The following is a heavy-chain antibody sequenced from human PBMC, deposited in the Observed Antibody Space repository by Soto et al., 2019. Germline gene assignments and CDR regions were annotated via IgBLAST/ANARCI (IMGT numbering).Heavy chain of an antibody. D-gene: IGHD6-19*01. V-gene: IGHV3-23*01. J-gene: IGHJ5*02. CDR1: GFTFSSYA. Sequence: EVPLLESGGGLVQPGGSLRLSCAASGFTFSSYAMSWVRQAPGTGLEWVSAISGSGGSTYYADSVKGRFTISRDNSKNTLYLHMTSLRAEDTAVYYCASVSGYSSGWTDRWGQGTLVTVSS. CDR2: ISGSGGST. CDR3: ASVSGYSSGWTDR.